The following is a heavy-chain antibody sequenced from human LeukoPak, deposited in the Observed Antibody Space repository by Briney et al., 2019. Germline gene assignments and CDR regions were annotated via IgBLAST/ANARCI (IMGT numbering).Heavy chain of an antibody. D-gene: IGHD5-24*01. CDR3: AREEGDGYNNGAFHI. V-gene: IGHV3-48*01. CDR2: ITNSGSTI. J-gene: IGHJ3*02. Sequence: GGSLRLSCAASGFTFSRCSMNWVRQAPGKGLEWVSYITNSGSTIYYADSVKGRFTISRDNAKNSLYLQMNSMRAEDTAVYYCAREEGDGYNNGAFHIWGQGTMLTVSS. CDR1: GFTFSRCS.